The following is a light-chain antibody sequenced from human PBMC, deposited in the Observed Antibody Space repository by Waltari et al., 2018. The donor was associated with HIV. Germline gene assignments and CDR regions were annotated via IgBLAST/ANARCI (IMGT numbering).Light chain of an antibody. CDR3: QQYGVSPPWT. Sequence: ELVLTQSPGTLSLSPGERATLSCRASQSFSSSYLAWYQQRPGQAPRLVMYGASTRAAGIPDRFSGGGSGTDFTLTISRLEPEDFAVYYCQQYGVSPPWTFGQGTKVEIK. J-gene: IGKJ1*01. V-gene: IGKV3-20*01. CDR1: QSFSSSY. CDR2: GAS.